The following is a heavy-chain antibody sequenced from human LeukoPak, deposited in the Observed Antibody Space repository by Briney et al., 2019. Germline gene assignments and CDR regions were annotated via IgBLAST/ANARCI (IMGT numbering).Heavy chain of an antibody. CDR1: GYTFTSYD. J-gene: IGHJ4*02. CDR2: MNPNSGNT. D-gene: IGHD3-22*01. CDR3: ARLGVYYDSSGYYYDY. Sequence: ASVKVSCKASGYTFTSYDINWVRQATGQGLEWMGWMNPNSGNTGYAQKFQGSVTMTRNTSISTAYMELSSLRSEDTAVYYCARLGVYYDSSGYYYDYWGQGTLVTVSS. V-gene: IGHV1-8*01.